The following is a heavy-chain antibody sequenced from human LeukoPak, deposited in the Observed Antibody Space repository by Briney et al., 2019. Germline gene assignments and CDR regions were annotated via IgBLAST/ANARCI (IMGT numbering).Heavy chain of an antibody. J-gene: IGHJ6*02. CDR3: ARDRSHYDFWSGYLPSYYYGMDV. Sequence: GGSLRLSCAASGFTFSSYAMHWVRQAPGKGLEWVAVILYDGSNKYYADSVKGRFTISRDNSKNTLYLQMNSLRAEDTAVYYCARDRSHYDFWSGYLPSYYYGMDVWGQGTTVTVSS. CDR1: GFTFSSYA. V-gene: IGHV3-30*04. CDR2: ILYDGSNK. D-gene: IGHD3-3*01.